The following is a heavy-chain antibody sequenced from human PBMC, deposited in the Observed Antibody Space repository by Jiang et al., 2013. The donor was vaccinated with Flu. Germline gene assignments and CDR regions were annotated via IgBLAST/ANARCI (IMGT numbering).Heavy chain of an antibody. V-gene: IGHV1-8*01. CDR3: ARERRLVTVTKTRGTSLGY. CDR1: GYTFTSYD. D-gene: IGHD4-17*01. J-gene: IGHJ4*02. Sequence: GAEVKKPGASVKVSCKASGYTFTSYDINWVRQATGQGLEWMGWMNPNSGNTGYAQKFQGRVTMTRNTSISTAYMELSSLRSEDTAVYYCARERRLVTVTKTRGTSLGYWGQGTPGHRLL. CDR2: MNPNSGNT.